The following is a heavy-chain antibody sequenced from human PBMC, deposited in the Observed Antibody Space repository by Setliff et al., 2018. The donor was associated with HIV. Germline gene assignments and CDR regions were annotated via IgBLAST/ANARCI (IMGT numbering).Heavy chain of an antibody. J-gene: IGHJ4*02. CDR1: GYTFTDYY. CDR2: IIPLLGST. CDR3: AGDKGGMPEHHYLDY. D-gene: IGHD3-16*01. V-gene: IGHV1-69*13. Sequence: GASVKVSCKASGYTFTDYYFHWVRQAPGQGLEWMGEIIPLLGSTNYAQKFQDRVTITADEFTNTAYMELKSLTSGDTAVYYCAGDKGGMPEHHYLDYWGQGTLVTVSS.